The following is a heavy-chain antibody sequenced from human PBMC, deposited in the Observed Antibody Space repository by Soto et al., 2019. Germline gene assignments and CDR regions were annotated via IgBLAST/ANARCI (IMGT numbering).Heavy chain of an antibody. V-gene: IGHV3-66*01. CDR1: GFTVSSNY. J-gene: IGHJ4*02. CDR3: ARDGTSGWHHDY. CDR2: IYRGGST. D-gene: IGHD6-19*01. Sequence: GGSLRLSCAASGFTVSSNYMSWVRQAPGKGLEWVSVIYRGGSTYYADSVKGRFTISRDNSKNTLYLQMNSLRAEETAVYYCARDGTSGWHHDYWGQGTLVTVSS.